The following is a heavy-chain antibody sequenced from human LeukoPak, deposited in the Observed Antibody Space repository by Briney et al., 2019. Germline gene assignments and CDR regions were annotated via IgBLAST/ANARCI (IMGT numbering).Heavy chain of an antibody. Sequence: SETLSLTCTVFGGSISSSSYYWGWIRQPPGKGLEWIGSIYYSGSTYYNPSLKSRVTISVDTSKNQFSLKLSSVTAADTAVYYCARTGRYFGAYYFDYWGQGTLVTVSS. CDR2: IYYSGST. J-gene: IGHJ4*02. CDR3: ARTGRYFGAYYFDY. V-gene: IGHV4-39*01. CDR1: GGSISSSSYY. D-gene: IGHD3-9*01.